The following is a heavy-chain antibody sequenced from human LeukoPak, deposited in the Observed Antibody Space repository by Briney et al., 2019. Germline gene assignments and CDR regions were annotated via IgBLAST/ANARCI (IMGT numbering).Heavy chain of an antibody. J-gene: IGHJ4*02. Sequence: GGSLRLSCAASGFTFSSYAMHWVRQAPGKGLEWVAVISYDGSNKYYADSVKGRFTISRDNSKNTLYLQMNSLRVEDTAVYYCASDIGDWGQGTLVTVSS. CDR1: GFTFSSYA. V-gene: IGHV3-30*03. D-gene: IGHD3-10*01. CDR2: ISYDGSNK. CDR3: ASDIGD.